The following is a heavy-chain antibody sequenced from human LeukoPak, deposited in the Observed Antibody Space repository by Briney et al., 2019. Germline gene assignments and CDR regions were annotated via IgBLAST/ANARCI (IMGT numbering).Heavy chain of an antibody. CDR3: ARAMTS. CDR1: GFTFSSYE. J-gene: IGHJ4*02. D-gene: IGHD4-11*01. V-gene: IGHV3-48*03. Sequence: GGSLRLSCTASGFTFSSYEMNWVRQAPGKGLEWVSHISSSGTVIYYADSVKGRFTISRDNAKNSLYLQMNSLRAEDTAVYYCARAMTSWGQGTLVTVSS. CDR2: ISSSGTVI.